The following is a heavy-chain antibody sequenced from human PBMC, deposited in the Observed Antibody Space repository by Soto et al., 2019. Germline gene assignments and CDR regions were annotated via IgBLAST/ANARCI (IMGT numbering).Heavy chain of an antibody. Sequence: PSETLSLTCAVSGGSTSSGGYSWSWIRQPPGKGLEWIGYIDHSGTTYYNPSLKSRVTISVDKSKNQFSLKLSSVTAADTAVYYCASRLAGYYSGMDVWGQGTTVTVSS. CDR1: GGSTSSGGYS. J-gene: IGHJ6*02. D-gene: IGHD3-9*01. CDR3: ASRLAGYYSGMDV. V-gene: IGHV4-30-2*01. CDR2: IDHSGTT.